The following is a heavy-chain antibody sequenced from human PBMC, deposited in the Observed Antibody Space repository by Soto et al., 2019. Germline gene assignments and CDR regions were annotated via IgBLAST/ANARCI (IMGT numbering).Heavy chain of an antibody. CDR3: GSSGGRCYGVPMDV. J-gene: IGHJ6*03. CDR2: IDPSDSYT. V-gene: IGHV5-10-1*01. Sequence: PGESLKISCKGSGYSFTSYWISWVRQMPGKGLEWMGRIDPSDSYTNYSPSFQGHVTISADKSISTAYLQWSGLKASDTAMYYCGSSGGRCYGVPMDVWGKGTTVTVSS. CDR1: GYSFTSYW. D-gene: IGHD2-15*01.